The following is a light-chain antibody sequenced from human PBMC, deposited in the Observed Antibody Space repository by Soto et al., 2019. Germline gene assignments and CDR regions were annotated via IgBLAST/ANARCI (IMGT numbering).Light chain of an antibody. CDR3: QQYYVWNT. CDR2: DAS. V-gene: IGKV3D-15*01. J-gene: IGKJ4*01. Sequence: EIVMTQSPATLSVSPGERTIFSCRARQRVDSKLAWYQQKLGQAPRLLIYDASTRATGIPARFSCSWSGTEFTLTISSLQSEDFAIYYCQQYYVWNTFGGGTKV. CDR1: QRVDSK.